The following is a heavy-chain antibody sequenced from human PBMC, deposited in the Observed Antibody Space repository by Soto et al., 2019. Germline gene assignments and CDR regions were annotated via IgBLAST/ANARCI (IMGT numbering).Heavy chain of an antibody. D-gene: IGHD2-8*02. CDR3: AKSTATGGGAFDI. CDR2: ILVDGRT. Sequence: GGSLRLSCAASGFICSSYDMSWVRQAPGKGLEWVSTILVDGRTFYVDSVKGRFTISRDNSKNTVYLQMNSLTAGDTALYYCAKSTATGGGAFDICGQGTMVTVSS. J-gene: IGHJ3*02. CDR1: GFICSSYD. V-gene: IGHV3-23*01.